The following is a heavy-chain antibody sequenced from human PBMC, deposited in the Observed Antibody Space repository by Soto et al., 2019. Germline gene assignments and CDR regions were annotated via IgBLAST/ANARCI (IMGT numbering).Heavy chain of an antibody. Sequence: GGSLRLSCSASGFTFSSYSMDWVRPAPGKGLEWVSYICSSSSTIYYADSLKGRFTISRENSKNTMYLHMNSLSAEDSALYYFEKGSRADCYSDSDYWGQGTLVTSPQ. CDR1: GFTFSSYS. V-gene: IGHV3-48*01. CDR2: ICSSSSTI. CDR3: EKGSRADCYSDSDY. J-gene: IGHJ4*02. D-gene: IGHD2-21*02.